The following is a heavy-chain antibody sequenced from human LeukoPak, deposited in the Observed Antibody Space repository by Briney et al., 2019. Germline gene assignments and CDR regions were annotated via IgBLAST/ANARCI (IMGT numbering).Heavy chain of an antibody. J-gene: IGHJ4*02. D-gene: IGHD5-24*01. CDR1: GFTFSDYY. CDR3: ARRRDGYKLFDY. Sequence: GGSLRLSCAASGFTFSDYYMSWIRQAPGKGLEWVSYISSSSSYTNYADSVKGRFTISRDNDKNSLYLQMNSLRAEDTAVYYCARRRDGYKLFDYWGQGTLVTVSS. V-gene: IGHV3-11*03. CDR2: ISSSSSYT.